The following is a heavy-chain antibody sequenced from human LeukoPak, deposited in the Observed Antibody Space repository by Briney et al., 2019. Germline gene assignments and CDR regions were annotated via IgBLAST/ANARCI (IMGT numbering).Heavy chain of an antibody. CDR2: ISWNSGSI. Sequence: GGSLRLSCAASGFTFDDYAMNWVRQAPGKGLEWVSGISWNSGSIGYADSVKGRFTISRDNAKNSLYLQMNSLRAEDMALYYCAKDKGRYYYYYMDVWGKGTTVTVSS. CDR3: AKDKGRYYYYYMDV. CDR1: GFTFDDYA. V-gene: IGHV3-9*03. J-gene: IGHJ6*03.